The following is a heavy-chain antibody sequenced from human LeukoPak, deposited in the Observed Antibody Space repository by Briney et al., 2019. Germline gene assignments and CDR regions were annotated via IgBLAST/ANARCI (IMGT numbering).Heavy chain of an antibody. V-gene: IGHV3-7*01. CDR2: IKQDGSEK. CDR1: GFTFSNYW. CDR3: ARDVVDDGIAVAAPIWNY. J-gene: IGHJ4*02. Sequence: GGSLRLSCAASGFTFSNYWMSWVRQAPGKGLEWVANIKQDGSEKYYVDSVKGRFTISRDNAKNSLYLQMNSLRAEDTAVYYCARDVVDDGIAVAAPIWNYWGQGTLVTVSS. D-gene: IGHD6-19*01.